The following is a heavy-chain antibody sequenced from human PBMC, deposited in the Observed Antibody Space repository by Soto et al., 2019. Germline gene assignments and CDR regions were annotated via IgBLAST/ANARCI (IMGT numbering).Heavy chain of an antibody. J-gene: IGHJ6*02. V-gene: IGHV3-9*01. Sequence: EVQLIESGGGWVQPGTSLRVSCAASGFTFHEYAMHWVRQAPGKGLEWVSGISSDGDTIAYADSVQGRFTVFRDNAKNSLYLQMNSLRAEDTALYYCTKVGYDFIYYFGMDVWGQGNTVTVSS. CDR2: ISSDGDTI. CDR1: GFTFHEYA. CDR3: TKVGYDFIYYFGMDV. D-gene: IGHD5-12*01.